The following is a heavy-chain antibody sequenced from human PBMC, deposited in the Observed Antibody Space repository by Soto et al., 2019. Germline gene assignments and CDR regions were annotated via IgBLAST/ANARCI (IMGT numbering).Heavy chain of an antibody. Sequence: ETLSPTCTVSGVSLISHYWTWVRQPPGKGLEWIGYIYYSGSTNYNPSLQSRVTISVDTSKNQFSLKLTSVTAADSAVYFCARVRTVTTLDYWGQGSLVTVSS. V-gene: IGHV4-59*11. D-gene: IGHD4-17*01. CDR1: GVSLISHY. J-gene: IGHJ4*02. CDR2: IYYSGST. CDR3: ARVRTVTTLDY.